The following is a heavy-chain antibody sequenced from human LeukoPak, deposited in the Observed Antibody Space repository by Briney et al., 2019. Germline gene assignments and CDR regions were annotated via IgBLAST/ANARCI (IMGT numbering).Heavy chain of an antibody. CDR1: GYTLTELS. Sequence: ASVKVSCKVSGYTLTELSMHWVRQAPGKGLEWTGGFDPEDGETIYAQKFQGRVTMTEDTSTDTAYMELSSLRSEDTAVYYCATLPHPIEPGIVVVPPEYYFDYWGQGTLVTVSS. V-gene: IGHV1-24*01. D-gene: IGHD2-2*01. J-gene: IGHJ4*02. CDR3: ATLPHPIEPGIVVVPPEYYFDY. CDR2: FDPEDGET.